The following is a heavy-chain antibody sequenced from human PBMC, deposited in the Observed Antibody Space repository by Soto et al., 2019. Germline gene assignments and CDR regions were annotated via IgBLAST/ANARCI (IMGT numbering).Heavy chain of an antibody. Sequence: GGSLRLSCAASGFTFSSYAMSWVRQAPGKGLEWVSSISGSGGDTYYADSVKGRFTTSRDKSKNTLYLQMNSLRADDTAVYYCTKDVGYYGSGSEDLGYWGQGTPVTV. CDR2: ISGSGGDT. D-gene: IGHD3-10*01. V-gene: IGHV3-23*01. J-gene: IGHJ4*02. CDR3: TKDVGYYGSGSEDLGY. CDR1: GFTFSSYA.